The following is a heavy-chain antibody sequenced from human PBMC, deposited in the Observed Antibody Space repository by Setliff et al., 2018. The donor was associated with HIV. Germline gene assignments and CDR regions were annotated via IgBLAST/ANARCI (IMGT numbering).Heavy chain of an antibody. CDR3: ARDAPTRSVREKGLDM. CDR1: GFAFTDYS. V-gene: IGHV1-3*01. Sequence: ASVKVSCKASGFAFTDYSIHWVRQATGQRLEWMGWINAGTGNIRHSQRFHDRLTMTGDTSATTAYMELSSLRSEDTAVYYCARDAPTRSVREKGLDMWGQGTLVTVSS. D-gene: IGHD2-15*01. J-gene: IGHJ3*02. CDR2: INAGTGNI.